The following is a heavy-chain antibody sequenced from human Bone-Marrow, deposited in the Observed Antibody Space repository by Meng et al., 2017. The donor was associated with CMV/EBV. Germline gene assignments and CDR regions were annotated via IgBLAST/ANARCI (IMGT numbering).Heavy chain of an antibody. CDR2: IYYSWST. V-gene: IGHV4-39*07. D-gene: IGHD2-15*01. J-gene: IGHJ4*02. CDR1: GGSISSSSYY. CDR3: ARRLAAIRY. Sequence: SEPLSLTCTVSGGSISSSSYYWGWIRQPPGKGLEWIGSIYYSWSTYYNPSLKSRVTISVDTYKNQFSLKLSSVTAADTAVYYCARRLAAIRYWGQGTLVTVSS.